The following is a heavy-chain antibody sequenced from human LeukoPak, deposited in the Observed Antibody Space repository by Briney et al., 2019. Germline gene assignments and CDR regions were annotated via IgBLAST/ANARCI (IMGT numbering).Heavy chain of an antibody. CDR1: GFTFDDYA. Sequence: GGSLRLSCAASGFTFDDYAMHWVRQAPGKGLEWVSLIRWDGGSTYYADSVKGRFTISRDNSKNSLYLQMNSLRAEDTALYYCAKDSGAVAVSTAPISAFDIWGQGTMVTVSP. CDR3: AKDSGAVAVSTAPISAFDI. V-gene: IGHV3-43D*03. D-gene: IGHD6-19*01. J-gene: IGHJ3*02. CDR2: IRWDGGST.